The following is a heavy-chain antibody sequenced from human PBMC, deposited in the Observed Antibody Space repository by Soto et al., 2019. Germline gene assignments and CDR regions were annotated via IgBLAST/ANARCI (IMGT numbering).Heavy chain of an antibody. D-gene: IGHD2-15*01. CDR1: GFTFSSYG. V-gene: IGHV3-33*01. CDR3: ARDKVVVVAATPSGHYYYGIDV. CDR2: VWYDGSNK. J-gene: IGHJ6*02. Sequence: GGSLRLSCAAPGFTFSSYGIHWVRPAPGKGLEWGAVVWYDGSNKYYADSVKGRFTISRDNSKNTLYLQMNSLRAEDTAVYYCARDKVVVVAATPSGHYYYGIDVWGQGTTVTVSS.